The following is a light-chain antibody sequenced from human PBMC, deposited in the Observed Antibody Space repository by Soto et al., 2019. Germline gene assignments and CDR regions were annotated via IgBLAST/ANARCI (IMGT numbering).Light chain of an antibody. CDR1: DSNIGPNT. CDR3: AALDDSLNAYV. CDR2: NND. V-gene: IGLV1-44*01. Sequence: SVLAQPPSASWTPRQRGTHSCSGGDSNIGPNTVNWYRQVPGTAPKLLIHNNDQRPSGVPDRISGSKSGTSASLAISGLHSDDEADYYCAALDDSLNAYVFGIGTKVTV. J-gene: IGLJ1*01.